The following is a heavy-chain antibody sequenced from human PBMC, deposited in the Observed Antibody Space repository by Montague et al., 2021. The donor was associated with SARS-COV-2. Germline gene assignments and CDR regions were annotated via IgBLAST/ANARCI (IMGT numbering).Heavy chain of an antibody. D-gene: IGHD3-10*01. CDR3: ARLGDGVVPSPILGVGPYYSYYYMDV. V-gene: IGHV4-34*01. CDR1: GGSFSTYS. Sequence: SETLSLTCAVHGGSFSTYSCNWIRQPPGKGLEWIGEIHHGGSTNYNPSLKSRVTISADTSKNQFSLKLTSVAAADTAVYYFARLGDGVVPSPILGVGPYYSYYYMDVWGKGTTVTVSS. CDR2: IHHGGST. J-gene: IGHJ6*03.